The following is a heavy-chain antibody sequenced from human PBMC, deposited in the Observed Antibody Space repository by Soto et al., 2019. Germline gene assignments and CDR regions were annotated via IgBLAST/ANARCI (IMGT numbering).Heavy chain of an antibody. CDR2: ISGSGGST. V-gene: IGHV3-23*01. CDR1: GFTFSSYA. J-gene: IGHJ4*02. D-gene: IGHD3-22*01. Sequence: GGSLRLSCAASGFTFSSYAMSWVRQAPGKGLEWVSAISGSGGSTYYADSVKGRFTISRDNSKNTLYLQMNSLRAEDTAVYYCANTGDSMIVVDKVDYWGQGTLVTVSS. CDR3: ANTGDSMIVVDKVDY.